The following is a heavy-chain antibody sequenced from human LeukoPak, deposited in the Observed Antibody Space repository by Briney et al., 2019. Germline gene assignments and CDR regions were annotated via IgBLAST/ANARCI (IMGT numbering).Heavy chain of an antibody. D-gene: IGHD3-22*01. CDR3: AHRSLIEPPLEWFDP. V-gene: IGHV2-5*02. CDR2: IYWDDDK. Sequence: SGPTLVKPTQTLTLTCTFSGFSLSTSGVGVGWIRQPPGKALEWLALIYWDDDKRYSPSLKSRLTITKDTSKNQVVLTMANMDPVDTATYYCAHRSLIEPPLEWFDPWGQGTLVTVSS. J-gene: IGHJ5*02. CDR1: GFSLSTSGVG.